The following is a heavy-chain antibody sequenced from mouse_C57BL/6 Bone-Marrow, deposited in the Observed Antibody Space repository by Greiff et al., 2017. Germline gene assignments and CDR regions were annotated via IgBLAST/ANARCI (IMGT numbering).Heavy chain of an antibody. V-gene: IGHV2-9-1*01. CDR1: GFSLTSYA. CDR3: ARNHLLYYYGGYFDY. CDR2: IWTGGGT. J-gene: IGHJ2*01. D-gene: IGHD1-1*01. Sequence: QVQLKESGPGLVAPSQSLSITCTVSGFSLTSYAISWVRQPPGKGLEWLGVIWTGGGTNYNSALNSRLSISEDNSKNQVFLKRNSLQTDDTARYYCARNHLLYYYGGYFDYWGQGTTLTVSS.